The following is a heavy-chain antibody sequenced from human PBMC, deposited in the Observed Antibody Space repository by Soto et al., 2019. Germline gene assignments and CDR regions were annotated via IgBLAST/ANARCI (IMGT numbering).Heavy chain of an antibody. CDR2: IDPSDSYT. D-gene: IGHD3-22*01. V-gene: IGHV5-10-1*01. J-gene: IGHJ4*02. CDR1: GYRFTSYW. Sequence: GACLKISCKGSGYRFTSYWISWVRQMPGKGLEWMGRIDPSDSYTNYSPSFQGHVTISADKSISTAYLQWSSLKASDTAMYYCARLPPYYYDSSGYSLRFDYWGQGTLVTAPQ. CDR3: ARLPPYYYDSSGYSLRFDY.